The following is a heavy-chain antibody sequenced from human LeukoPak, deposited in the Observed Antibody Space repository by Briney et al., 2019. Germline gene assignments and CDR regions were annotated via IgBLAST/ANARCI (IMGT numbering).Heavy chain of an antibody. D-gene: IGHD5-18*01. V-gene: IGHV3-23*01. CDR2: ISGSGSST. J-gene: IGHJ4*02. CDR3: AKDKTAMIKSNFDY. Sequence: GGSPRLSCAASGFTFSSYAMSWVRQAPGKGLEWASVISGSGSSTYYADSVKGRFTISRDNSKNTLYLQMNSLRAEDTAVYYCAKDKTAMIKSNFDYWGQGTLVTVSS. CDR1: GFTFSSYA.